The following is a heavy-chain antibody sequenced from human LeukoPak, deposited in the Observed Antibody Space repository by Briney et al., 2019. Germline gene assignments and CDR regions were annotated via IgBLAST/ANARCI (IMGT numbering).Heavy chain of an antibody. CDR2: IYYSGST. D-gene: IGHD6-19*01. Sequence: QSSETLSLTCTVSGGSISSSSYYWGWIRQPPGKGLEWIGSIYYSGSTYYNPSLKSRVTISVDTSKNQFFLKLSSVTAADTAVYYCARVIAVATGWFDPWGQGTLVTVSS. V-gene: IGHV4-39*07. J-gene: IGHJ5*02. CDR3: ARVIAVATGWFDP. CDR1: GGSISSSSYY.